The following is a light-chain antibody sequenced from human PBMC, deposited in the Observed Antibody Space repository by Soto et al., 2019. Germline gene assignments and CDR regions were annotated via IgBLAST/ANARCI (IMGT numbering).Light chain of an antibody. V-gene: IGLV1-51*01. J-gene: IGLJ2*01. Sequence: QSVLTQPPSVSAAPGQKVTISCSGRSSNIENNYVSWYQQLPGTAPKLLIYDNNKRPSEIPDRFSGSKSGTSATLGFTGLQTGDEADYHCGTWDSSLNGVVFGGGTKVTVL. CDR3: GTWDSSLNGVV. CDR2: DNN. CDR1: SSNIENNY.